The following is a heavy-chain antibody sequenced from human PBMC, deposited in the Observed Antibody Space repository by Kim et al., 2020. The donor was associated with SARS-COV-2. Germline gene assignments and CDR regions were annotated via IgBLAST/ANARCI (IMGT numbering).Heavy chain of an antibody. J-gene: IGHJ6*02. CDR2: ISWNSGSI. Sequence: GGSLRLSCAASGFTFDDYAMHWVRQAPGKGLEWVSGISWNSGSIGYADSVKGRFTISRDNAKNSLYLQMNSLRAEDTALYYCAKDSNSSREGGYGMDVWGQGTTVTVSS. V-gene: IGHV3-9*01. D-gene: IGHD6-6*01. CDR1: GFTFDDYA. CDR3: AKDSNSSREGGYGMDV.